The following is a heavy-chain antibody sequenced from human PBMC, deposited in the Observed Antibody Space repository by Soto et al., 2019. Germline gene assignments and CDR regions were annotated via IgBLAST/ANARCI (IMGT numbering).Heavy chain of an antibody. CDR3: ARNVRGGAAAGMFDY. CDR1: GYTFTSYY. CDR2: INPSGGST. V-gene: IGHV1-46*01. D-gene: IGHD6-13*01. Sequence: ASVKVSCKASGYTFTSYYMHWVRQAPGQGLEWMGIINPSGGSTSYAQKFQGRVTMTRDTSTSTVYMELSSLRSEDTAVYYCARNVRGGAAAGMFDYWGQGTLVTVSS. J-gene: IGHJ4*02.